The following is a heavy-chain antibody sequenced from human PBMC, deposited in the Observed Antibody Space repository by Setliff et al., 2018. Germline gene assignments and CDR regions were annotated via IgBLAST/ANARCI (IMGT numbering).Heavy chain of an antibody. V-gene: IGHV4-34*01. CDR2: INHSGIT. Sequence: SETLSLTCTAYGGTFSDYYWTWIRQPPGKGLEWIGEINHSGITNYNPSLKSRVTISVDTAKNQFSLTMSSVTAADAAVYCCARGRNIAARLLDTWGQGSRVTVSS. CDR3: ARGRNIAARLLDT. D-gene: IGHD6-6*01. CDR1: GGTFSDYY. J-gene: IGHJ5*02.